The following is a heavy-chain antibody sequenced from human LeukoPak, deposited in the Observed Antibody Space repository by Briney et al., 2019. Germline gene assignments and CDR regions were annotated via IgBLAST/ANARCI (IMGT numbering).Heavy chain of an antibody. Sequence: SETLSLTCTVSGYSISSGYYWGWIRQPPGKGLEWIGSIYHSGSTYYNPSLKSRVTISVDTSKNQFSLKLSSVTAADTAVYYCARVLRYFDWLLLYDITSHFDYWGQGTLVTVSS. CDR2: IYHSGST. J-gene: IGHJ4*02. CDR3: ARVLRYFDWLLLYDITSHFDY. V-gene: IGHV4-38-2*02. CDR1: GYSISSGYY. D-gene: IGHD3-9*01.